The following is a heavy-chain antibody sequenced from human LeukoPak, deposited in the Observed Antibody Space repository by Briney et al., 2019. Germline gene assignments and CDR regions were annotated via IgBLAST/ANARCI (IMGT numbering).Heavy chain of an antibody. Sequence: PETLSLTCAVYGGSSSGYYWSWIRHPPGKGLEWIGEINHSGSTNYNPSLKSRVTISVDTSKNQFSLKLSSVTAADTAVYYCARGRKAYYYYYYMDVWGKGTTVTVSS. D-gene: IGHD1-14*01. CDR3: ARGRKAYYYYYYMDV. J-gene: IGHJ6*03. CDR1: GGSSSGYY. CDR2: INHSGST. V-gene: IGHV4-34*01.